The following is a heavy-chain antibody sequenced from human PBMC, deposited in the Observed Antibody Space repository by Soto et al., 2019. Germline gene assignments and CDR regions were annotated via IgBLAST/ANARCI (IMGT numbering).Heavy chain of an antibody. Sequence: QVQLVQSGAEVKKPGSSVKVSCKASGGTFSSYAISWVRQAPGQGLEWMGGIIPIFGTPNYAQKFQGRVTITADESTSTAYMELSSLRSEDTAVYYCAKDRGYSYGNYYYYGMDVWGQGTTDTVSS. V-gene: IGHV1-69*12. CDR3: AKDRGYSYGNYYYYGMDV. CDR1: GGTFSSYA. CDR2: IIPIFGTP. D-gene: IGHD5-18*01. J-gene: IGHJ6*02.